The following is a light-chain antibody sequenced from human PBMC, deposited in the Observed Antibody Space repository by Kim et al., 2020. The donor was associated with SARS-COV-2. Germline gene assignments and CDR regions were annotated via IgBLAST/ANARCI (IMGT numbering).Light chain of an antibody. Sequence: GGGFIITCRASQSIGTWLAWYQQRPGKAPKLLIYDASTLETGVPSRFSGRGSGTDFTLTISSLQPDDSATYYCQHYKKLSPEYTFGQGTKLEI. CDR2: DAS. J-gene: IGKJ2*01. CDR1: QSIGTW. CDR3: QHYKKLSPEYT. V-gene: IGKV1-5*01.